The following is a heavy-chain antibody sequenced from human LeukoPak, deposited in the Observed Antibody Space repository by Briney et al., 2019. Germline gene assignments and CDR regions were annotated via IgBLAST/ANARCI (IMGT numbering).Heavy chain of an antibody. Sequence: GGSLRLSCAASGFTFSSYEMNWVRQAPGKGLECVSYISSSGSTIYYADSVKGRFTISRDNAKNSLYLQMNSLRVEDTGIYYCVKVAKYYYGSETYYFFEHWGQGTPVTASS. V-gene: IGHV3-48*03. D-gene: IGHD3-10*01. CDR2: ISSSGSTI. J-gene: IGHJ4*02. CDR1: GFTFSSYE. CDR3: VKVAKYYYGSETYYFFEH.